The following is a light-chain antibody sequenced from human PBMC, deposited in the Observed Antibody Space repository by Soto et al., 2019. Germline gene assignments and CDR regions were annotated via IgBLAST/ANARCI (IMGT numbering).Light chain of an antibody. J-gene: IGLJ2*01. CDR3: SSYTSSSIVV. CDR1: SSDVGAYNY. Sequence: QSALTQPASVSGSPGQSITISCTGTSSDVGAYNYVSWYQQHPGKAPKLMIFDVSNRPSGVSNRFSGSKSGSTASLTISGLQADDEADYYCSSYTSSSIVVFGGGTKLTVL. CDR2: DVS. V-gene: IGLV2-14*03.